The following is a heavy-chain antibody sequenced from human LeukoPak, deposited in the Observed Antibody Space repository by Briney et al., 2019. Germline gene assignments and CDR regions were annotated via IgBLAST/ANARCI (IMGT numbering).Heavy chain of an antibody. CDR2: IYYSGST. D-gene: IGHD5-18*01. J-gene: IGHJ4*02. CDR1: GGSISSSSYY. V-gene: IGHV4-39*07. Sequence: SETLSLTCTVSGGSISSSSYYWGWIRQPPGKGLEWIGSIYYSGSTYYNPSLKSRVTISVDTSKNQFSLKLSSVTAADTAVYYCACPEYSYGPYGYWGQGTLVTVSS. CDR3: ACPEYSYGPYGY.